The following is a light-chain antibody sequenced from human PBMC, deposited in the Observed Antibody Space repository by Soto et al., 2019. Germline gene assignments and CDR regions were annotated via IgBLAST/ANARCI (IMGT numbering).Light chain of an antibody. V-gene: IGLV2-18*02. J-gene: IGLJ1*01. CDR3: SSYTSSSTYV. CDR2: EVS. Sequence: QFVLTQPPSVSGSPGQSVTISCPGTSSEVGSYNRVSWYQQPPGTAPKLMIYEVSNRPSGVPDRFSGSKSGNTASLTISGLQAEDEADYYCSSYTSSSTYVFGTGTKVTVL. CDR1: SSEVGSYNR.